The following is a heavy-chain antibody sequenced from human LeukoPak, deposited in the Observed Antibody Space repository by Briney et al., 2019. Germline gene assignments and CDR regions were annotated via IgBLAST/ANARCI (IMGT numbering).Heavy chain of an antibody. CDR2: ISTSSSYI. J-gene: IGHJ4*02. Sequence: PGGSLRLSCAASGFKFSSYSMNWVRQAPGKGLEWVSCISTSSSYIYYADSVKGRFTISRDNSKNTLYLQMNSLRAEDTAVYYCARRAGAYSHPYDYWGQGTLVTVSS. CDR1: GFKFSSYS. V-gene: IGHV3-21*04. D-gene: IGHD4/OR15-4a*01. CDR3: ARRAGAYSHPYDY.